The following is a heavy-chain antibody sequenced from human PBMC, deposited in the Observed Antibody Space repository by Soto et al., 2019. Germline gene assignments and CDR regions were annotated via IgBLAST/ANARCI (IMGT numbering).Heavy chain of an antibody. D-gene: IGHD3-16*01. Sequence: QVQLVESGGGVVQPGRSLRLSCAASGFTFSSYGMHWVRQAPGKGLEWVAVIWYDGSNKYYADSVKGRFTISRDNSKNTLYLQMNSLRAEDTAVYYCAREEFGGATFGYWGQGTLVTVSS. V-gene: IGHV3-33*01. CDR2: IWYDGSNK. CDR3: AREEFGGATFGY. J-gene: IGHJ4*02. CDR1: GFTFSSYG.